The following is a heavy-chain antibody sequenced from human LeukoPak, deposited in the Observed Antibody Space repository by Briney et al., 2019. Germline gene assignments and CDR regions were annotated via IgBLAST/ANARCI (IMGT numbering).Heavy chain of an antibody. CDR3: ARDLELGGYCSSTSCYSPGNNWFDP. CDR2: IIPIFGTA. J-gene: IGHJ5*02. Sequence: ASVKVSCKASGGTFSSYAISWVRQAPGQGLEWMGGIIPIFGTANYAQKFQGRVTITADESTSTAYMELSSLRSEDTAVYYCARDLELGGYCSSTSCYSPGNNWFDPWGQGTLVTVSS. D-gene: IGHD2-2*01. CDR1: GGTFSSYA. V-gene: IGHV1-69*01.